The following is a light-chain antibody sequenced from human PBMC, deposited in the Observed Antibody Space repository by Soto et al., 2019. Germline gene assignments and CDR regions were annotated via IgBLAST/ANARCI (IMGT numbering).Light chain of an antibody. CDR2: GAS. J-gene: IGKJ1*01. CDR3: QKYGSSPWT. V-gene: IGKV3-20*01. Sequence: EIVLTQSPGTLSLSPGERATLSCRASQSVSSNYLAWYQQKPGQAPSPLIYGASSRATGIPDRFSFSGAWTDFTLNISRLESEDFAVYYCQKYGSSPWTFGKGTKVEI. CDR1: QSVSSNY.